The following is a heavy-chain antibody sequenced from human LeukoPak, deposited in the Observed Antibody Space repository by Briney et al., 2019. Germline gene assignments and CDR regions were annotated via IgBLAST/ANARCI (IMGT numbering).Heavy chain of an antibody. Sequence: SGTLSLTCTVSGDSINSLDLWSWVRQPPGKGLEGIGEMYLSGTTHSNPSVKSRVPISIDKSKNQFFLSLSSVTAADTAVYYCAGLVGRYSSGLYYYYFDYWGQGTLVTVSS. CDR2: MYLSGTT. J-gene: IGHJ4*02. CDR1: GDSINSLDL. CDR3: AGLVGRYSSGLYYYYFDY. D-gene: IGHD3-22*01. V-gene: IGHV4-4*02.